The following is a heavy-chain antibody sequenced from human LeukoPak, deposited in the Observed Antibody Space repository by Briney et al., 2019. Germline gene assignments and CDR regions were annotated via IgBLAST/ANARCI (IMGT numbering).Heavy chain of an antibody. CDR1: GFTFSTSW. V-gene: IGHV3-74*03. CDR3: AKNGDRGAYCTGGTCYPYFYYYMDV. CDR2: IDSDGSRI. J-gene: IGHJ6*03. Sequence: PGGSLRLSCEGSGFTFSTSWMHWVRQAPGKGLVWVSRIDSDGSRITYADSVKGRFTISRDNSKNTLYLQMNSLRAEDTAIYYCAKNGDRGAYCTGGTCYPYFYYYMDVWGKGTTVTI. D-gene: IGHD2-15*01.